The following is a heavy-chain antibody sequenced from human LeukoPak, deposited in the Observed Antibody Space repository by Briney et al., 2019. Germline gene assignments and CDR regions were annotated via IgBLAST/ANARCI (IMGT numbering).Heavy chain of an antibody. V-gene: IGHV4-34*01. CDR3: ARRFLVGFGQYYYYYMDV. CDR2: INHSEST. D-gene: IGHD3-3*01. J-gene: IGHJ6*03. CDR1: GGSFSCYY. Sequence: SETVSVTCVVYGGSFSCYYWSWIRQPPGKGLEWIGEINHSESTNYNLSINRRVTISVNTSKNQCSLKLSSVTAAHTAVYYCARRFLVGFGQYYYYYMDVWGKGTTVTVSS.